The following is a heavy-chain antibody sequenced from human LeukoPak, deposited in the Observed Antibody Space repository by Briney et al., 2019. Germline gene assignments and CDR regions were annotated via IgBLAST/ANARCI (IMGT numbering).Heavy chain of an antibody. CDR2: IYHSGST. V-gene: IGHV4-38-2*01. D-gene: IGHD3-22*01. J-gene: IGHJ4*02. Sequence: PSETLSLTCAVSGYSISSGYYWGWIRQPPGKGLECIGSIYHSGSTYYNPSLKSRVTISVDASKNQFSLKLSSVTAADTAVYYCASSLYYYDSSGFNFDYWGQGTLVTVSS. CDR1: GYSISSGYY. CDR3: ASSLYYYDSSGFNFDY.